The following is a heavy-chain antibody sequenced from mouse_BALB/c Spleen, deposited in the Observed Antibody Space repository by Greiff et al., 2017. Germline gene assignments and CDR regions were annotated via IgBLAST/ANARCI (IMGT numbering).Heavy chain of an antibody. CDR3: ARGPSTMITTGFAY. CDR1: GFTFSSYA. CDR2: ISSGGST. J-gene: IGHJ3*01. Sequence: EVQLVESGGGLVKPGGSLKLSCAASGFTFSSYAMSWVRQTPEKRLEWVASISSGGSTYYPDSVKGRFTISRDNARNILYLQMSSLRSEDTAMYYCARGPSTMITTGFAYWGQGTLVTVSA. V-gene: IGHV5-6-5*01. D-gene: IGHD2-4*01.